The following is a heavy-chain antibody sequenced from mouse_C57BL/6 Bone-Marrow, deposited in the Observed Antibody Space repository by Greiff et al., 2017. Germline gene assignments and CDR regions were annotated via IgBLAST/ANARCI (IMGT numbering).Heavy chain of an antibody. Sequence: EVKLVESGGGLVQPKGSLKLSCAASGFSFNTYAMNWVRQAPGKGLEWVARIRSKSNNYATYYADSVKDRFTISRDDSESMLYLQMNNLKTEDTAMYYCVRRDGKHAMDYWGQGTSVTVSS. V-gene: IGHV10-1*01. D-gene: IGHD2-1*01. CDR3: VRRDGKHAMDY. CDR2: IRSKSNNYAT. J-gene: IGHJ4*01. CDR1: GFSFNTYA.